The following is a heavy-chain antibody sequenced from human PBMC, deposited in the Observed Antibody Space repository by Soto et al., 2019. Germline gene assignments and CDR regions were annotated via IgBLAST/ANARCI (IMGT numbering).Heavy chain of an antibody. CDR1: GGSVSSGSYY. J-gene: IGHJ6*02. V-gene: IGHV4-61*01. Sequence: SETLSLTCTVSGGSVSSGSYYWSWIRQPPGKGLEWIGYIYYSGSTNYNPSLKNRVTISVDTSKNQFSLKLSSVTAADTAVYYCAREGGYDFWSGYYAPYYYYYGMDVWGQGTTVTVSS. CDR3: AREGGYDFWSGYYAPYYYYYGMDV. CDR2: IYYSGST. D-gene: IGHD3-3*01.